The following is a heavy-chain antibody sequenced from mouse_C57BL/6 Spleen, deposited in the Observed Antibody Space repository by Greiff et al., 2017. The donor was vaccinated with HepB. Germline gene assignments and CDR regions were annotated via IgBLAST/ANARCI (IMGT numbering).Heavy chain of an antibody. CDR2: ISDGGSYT. V-gene: IGHV5-4*01. Sequence: EVQLVESGGGLVKPGGSLKLSCAASGFTFSSYAMSWVRQTPEKRLEWVATISDGGSYTYYPDNVKGRFTISRDNAKNNLYLQMSSLKSEDTATYYCARDAPYGSSYGYAMDYWGQGTSVTVSS. J-gene: IGHJ4*01. CDR3: ARDAPYGSSYGYAMDY. CDR1: GFTFSSYA. D-gene: IGHD1-1*01.